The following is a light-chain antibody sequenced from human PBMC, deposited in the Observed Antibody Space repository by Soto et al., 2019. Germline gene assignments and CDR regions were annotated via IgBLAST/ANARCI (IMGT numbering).Light chain of an antibody. J-gene: IGKJ1*01. Sequence: DTVFTQSPGTLSLSPGERATLSCRASQTVSSAYLAWFQQKPGQAPRLLIYGASSRATGIPDRFSGAGSGTEFTLTISRVAPEDYAVYYCQQYNTSPWTFGQGTKVDIK. V-gene: IGKV3-20*01. CDR3: QQYNTSPWT. CDR1: QTVSSAY. CDR2: GAS.